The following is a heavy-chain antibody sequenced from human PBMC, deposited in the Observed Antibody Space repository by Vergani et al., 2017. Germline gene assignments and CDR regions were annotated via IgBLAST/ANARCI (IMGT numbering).Heavy chain of an antibody. D-gene: IGHD3-10*01. Sequence: QVQLQESGPGLVKPSETLSLTCTVPGGSISSYYWSWIRQPPGKGLEWIEYIYYSGSTNYNPALKSRVTISVDTSKNQFSLKLSSVTAADTAVYYCARSAYYYGSATWGQGTLVTVSS. CDR2: IYYSGST. CDR1: GGSISSYY. V-gene: IGHV4-59*01. CDR3: ARSAYYYGSAT. J-gene: IGHJ5*02.